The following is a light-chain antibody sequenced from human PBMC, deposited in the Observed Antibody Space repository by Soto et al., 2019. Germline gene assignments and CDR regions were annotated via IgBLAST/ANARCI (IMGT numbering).Light chain of an antibody. Sequence: QSVLTQPPSVSGAPGQRVTISCTGSGSNIGAGYDVHWYQQLPGTAPKLLIFANINRPSGVPDRFSGSKSGTSASLAITGLRAEDEADYYCRSYTSRSTLLVFGTGTKVIVL. CDR3: RSYTSRSTLLV. CDR2: ANI. CDR1: GSNIGAGYD. J-gene: IGLJ1*01. V-gene: IGLV1-40*01.